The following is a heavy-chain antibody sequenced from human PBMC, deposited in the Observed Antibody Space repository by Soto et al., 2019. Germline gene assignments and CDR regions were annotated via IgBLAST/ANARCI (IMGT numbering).Heavy chain of an antibody. CDR1: GGSISSGDYY. V-gene: IGHV4-30-4*01. CDR2: IYYSGST. D-gene: IGHD3-3*01. J-gene: IGHJ4*02. CDR3: ARIRGYYDFWSGYYSGPCYFDY. Sequence: QVQLQESGPGLVKPSQTLSLTCTVSGGSISSGDYYWSWIRQPPGKGLEWIVYIYYSGSTYYNPSLKSRVTISVDTSKNQFSLKLSSVTAADTAVYYCARIRGYYDFWSGYYSGPCYFDYWGQGTLVTVSS.